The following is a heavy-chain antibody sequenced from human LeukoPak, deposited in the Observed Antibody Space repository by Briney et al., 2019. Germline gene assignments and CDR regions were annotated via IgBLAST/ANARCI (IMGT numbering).Heavy chain of an antibody. CDR3: ARIPYYYYYMDV. J-gene: IGHJ6*03. CDR1: GGSISSGSYY. CDR2: IYTSGST. Sequence: SQTLSLTCTVSGGSISSGSYYWSWIRQPAGKGLEWIGRIYTSGSTNYNPSLKSRGTMSVDTSKNQFSLKLSSVTAADTAVYYCARIPYYYYYMDVWGKGTTVTVSS. V-gene: IGHV4-61*02.